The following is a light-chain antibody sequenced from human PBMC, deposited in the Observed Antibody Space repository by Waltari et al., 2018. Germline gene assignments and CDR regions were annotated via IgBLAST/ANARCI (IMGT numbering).Light chain of an antibody. CDR2: GAS. J-gene: IGKJ4*01. V-gene: IGKV3-20*01. Sequence: EIVLTQSPGTLSLSPGERATLSCRASQTVRTTYLAWYQQKPGQAPTHRIYGASSRATGIPDRFSGSGSGTDFSLTISSXEPEDFAVYYCQQYDISPLTFGGGTKVEIK. CDR1: QTVRTTY. CDR3: QQYDISPLT.